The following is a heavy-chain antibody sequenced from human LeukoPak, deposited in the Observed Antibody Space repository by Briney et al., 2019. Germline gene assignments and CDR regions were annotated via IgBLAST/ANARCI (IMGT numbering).Heavy chain of an antibody. CDR1: GGSFSGYY. J-gene: IGHJ5*02. Sequence: SETLSLTCAVYGGSFSGYYWSWIRQPPGKGLEWIGEINHSGSTNYNPSLKSRVTISVDTSKNQFSLKLSSVTAADTAVYYRARGFKVVVAANWFDPWGQGTLVTVSS. V-gene: IGHV4-34*01. CDR3: ARGFKVVVAANWFDP. CDR2: INHSGST. D-gene: IGHD2-15*01.